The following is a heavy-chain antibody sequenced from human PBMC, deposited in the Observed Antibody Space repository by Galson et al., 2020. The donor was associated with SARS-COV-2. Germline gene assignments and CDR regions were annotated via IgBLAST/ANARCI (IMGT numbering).Heavy chain of an antibody. CDR2: INQDGSKK. Sequence: GGSLRLSCAASGFTFSSYWMTWVRQAPGKGLEWVANINQDGSKKYYVDSVKGRFTMSRDNAKNSLYLQVNSLSAEDTAVYYCARDISPQIISTWFDAFDVWGQGTVVTVSS. D-gene: IGHD3-9*01. CDR1: GFTFSSYW. V-gene: IGHV3-7*01. J-gene: IGHJ3*01. CDR3: ARDISPQIISTWFDAFDV.